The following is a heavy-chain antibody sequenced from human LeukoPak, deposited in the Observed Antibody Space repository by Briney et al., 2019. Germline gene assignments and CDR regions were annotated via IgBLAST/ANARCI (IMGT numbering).Heavy chain of an antibody. Sequence: SVKVSCKASGGTFTSYAISWVRQAPGQGLEWRGGIIPIFGTANYAQKFQGRVTITADESTSTAYMELSSLRSEDTAVYYCAVGRDGYNYDWYFDLWGRGTLVTVSS. V-gene: IGHV1-69*13. J-gene: IGHJ2*01. CDR1: GGTFTSYA. CDR2: IIPIFGTA. CDR3: AVGRDGYNYDWYFDL. D-gene: IGHD5-24*01.